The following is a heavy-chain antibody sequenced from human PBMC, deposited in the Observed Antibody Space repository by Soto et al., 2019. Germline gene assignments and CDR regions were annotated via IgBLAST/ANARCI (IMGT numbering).Heavy chain of an antibody. J-gene: IGHJ5*02. CDR1: GYTFTSYG. Sequence: GASVKVSCKASGYTFTSYGISWVRQAPGQGLEWMGWISAYNGNTNYAQKLQGRVTMTTDTSTSTAYMELRSLRSDDTAVYYCARDRSGSFANWFDPWGQGTLVTVSS. CDR3: ARDRSGSFANWFDP. V-gene: IGHV1-18*01. CDR2: ISAYNGNT. D-gene: IGHD1-26*01.